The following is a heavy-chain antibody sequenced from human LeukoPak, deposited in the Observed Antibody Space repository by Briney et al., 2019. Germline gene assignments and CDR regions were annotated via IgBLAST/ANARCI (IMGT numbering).Heavy chain of an antibody. CDR1: GGSITSTNW. D-gene: IGHD3-22*01. CDR3: ARGPFGSYYDSSGSDY. V-gene: IGHV4-4*02. J-gene: IGHJ4*02. Sequence: SETLSLTCAVSGGSITSTNWWSWVRQPPGKGLEWIGEIYHSGSTKYNPSLKSRVTISVDTSKNQFSLKLSSVTAADTAVYYCARGPFGSYYDSSGSDYWGQGTLVTVSS. CDR2: IYHSGST.